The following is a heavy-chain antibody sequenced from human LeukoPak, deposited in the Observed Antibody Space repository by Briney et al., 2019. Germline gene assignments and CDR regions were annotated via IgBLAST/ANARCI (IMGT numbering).Heavy chain of an antibody. Sequence: GGSLRLSCAASGFTFSSYAMSWVRQAPGKGLEWVSSISGSGGSTYYADSVKGRFTISRDNSKNTLYLQMNSLRAEDTAVYYCARVKEDGPDESYYYYMDVWGKGTTVTISS. V-gene: IGHV3-23*01. D-gene: IGHD3-10*01. CDR1: GFTFSSYA. CDR3: ARVKEDGPDESYYYYMDV. J-gene: IGHJ6*03. CDR2: ISGSGGST.